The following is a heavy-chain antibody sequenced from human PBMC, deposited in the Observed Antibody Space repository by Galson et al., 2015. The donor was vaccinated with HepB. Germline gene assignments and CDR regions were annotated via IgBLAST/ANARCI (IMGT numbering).Heavy chain of an antibody. V-gene: IGHV3-7*03. Sequence: SLRLSCAASGFTFSSYRMSWVRQAPGKGLEWVANIKQDGSEKYYVDSVKGRFTISRDNAKNSLYLQMNSLRAEDTAVYYCAKKRDAFDIWGQGTMVTVSS. CDR3: AKKRDAFDI. D-gene: IGHD6-25*01. CDR1: GFTFSSYR. J-gene: IGHJ3*02. CDR2: IKQDGSEK.